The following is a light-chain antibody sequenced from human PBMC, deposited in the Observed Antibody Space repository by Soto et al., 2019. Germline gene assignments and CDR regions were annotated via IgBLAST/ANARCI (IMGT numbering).Light chain of an antibody. V-gene: IGKV1-39*01. CDR2: AAS. Sequence: DIQMTQSPSSLSASVGDTVTITCRASQSISVHLNWYQQKPGKVPKLLIYAASNLHSGVPSRFRGSGSETDLALTISSLQPEDFATYYCQQSYITPYTFGQGTRLEIK. CDR1: QSISVH. CDR3: QQSYITPYT. J-gene: IGKJ2*01.